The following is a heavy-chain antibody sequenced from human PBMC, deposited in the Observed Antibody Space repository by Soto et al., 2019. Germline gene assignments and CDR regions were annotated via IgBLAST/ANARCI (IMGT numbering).Heavy chain of an antibody. D-gene: IGHD3-3*01. CDR2: IYYSGST. CDR3: AGAGDSTYYDFWSGYSAHFDY. Sequence: TLSLTCTVSGGSISSGGYYWSWIRQHPGKGLEWIGYIYYSGSTYYNPSLKSRVTISVDTSKNQFSLKLSSVTAADTAVYYCAGAGDSTYYDFWSGYSAHFDYWGQGTLVTVSS. CDR1: GGSISSGGYY. J-gene: IGHJ4*02. V-gene: IGHV4-31*03.